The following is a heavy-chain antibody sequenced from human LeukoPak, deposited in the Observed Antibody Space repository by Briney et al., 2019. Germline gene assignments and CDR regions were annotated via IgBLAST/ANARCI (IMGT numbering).Heavy chain of an antibody. CDR1: GFTFSSYG. CDR3: AKDHPYCSSTSCYRWFDP. D-gene: IGHD2-2*02. V-gene: IGHV3-30*18. Sequence: GGSLRLSCAASGFTFSSYGMHWVRQAPGKGLEWVAVISYDGSNKYYADSVKGRFTISRDNSENTLYLQMNSLRAEDTAVYYCAKDHPYCSSTSCYRWFDPWGQGTLVTVSS. CDR2: ISYDGSNK. J-gene: IGHJ5*02.